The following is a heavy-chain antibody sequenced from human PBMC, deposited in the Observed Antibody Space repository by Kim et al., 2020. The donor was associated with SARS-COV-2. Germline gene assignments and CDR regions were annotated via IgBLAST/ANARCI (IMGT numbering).Heavy chain of an antibody. CDR2: ISDGGGST. CDR3: AKVGGGSTVVTVARYGLDV. Sequence: GGSLRLSCAASGFTFSSYAMSWVRQAPGKGLEWVSAISDGGGSTYYADSVKGRFTISRDNSKNTLYLQVNSLRAEDTALYYCAKVGGGSTVVTVARYGLDVWGQGTTVTVSS. V-gene: IGHV3-23*01. D-gene: IGHD2-21*02. J-gene: IGHJ6*02. CDR1: GFTFSSYA.